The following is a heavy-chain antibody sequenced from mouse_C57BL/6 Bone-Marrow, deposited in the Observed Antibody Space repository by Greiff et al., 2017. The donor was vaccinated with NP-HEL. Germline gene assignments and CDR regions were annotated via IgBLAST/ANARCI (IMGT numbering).Heavy chain of an antibody. CDR3: TTRDYGKRLFAY. CDR1: GFNIKDDY. D-gene: IGHD2-4*01. Sequence: EVKLQESGAELVRPGASVKLSCTASGFNIKDDYMHWVKQRPEQGLEWIGWIDPENGDTEYASKFQGKATITADTSSNTAYLQLSSLTSEDTAVYYCTTRDYGKRLFAYWGQGTLVTVSA. J-gene: IGHJ3*01. V-gene: IGHV14-4*01. CDR2: IDPENGDT.